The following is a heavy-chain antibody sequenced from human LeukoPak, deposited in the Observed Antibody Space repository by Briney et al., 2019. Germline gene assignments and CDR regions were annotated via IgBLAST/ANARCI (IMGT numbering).Heavy chain of an antibody. D-gene: IGHD6-13*01. CDR2: IYTSGST. CDR1: GGSISSYY. V-gene: IGHV4-4*07. J-gene: IGHJ6*03. CDR3: ASGQQLVPGYYYYMDV. Sequence: KSSETLSLTCTVSGGSISSYYWSWIRQPAGKGLEWIGRIYTSGSTNYNPSLKSRVTMSVDTSKNQFSLKLSSVTAADTAVYYCASGQQLVPGYYYYMDVWGKGTTVTISS.